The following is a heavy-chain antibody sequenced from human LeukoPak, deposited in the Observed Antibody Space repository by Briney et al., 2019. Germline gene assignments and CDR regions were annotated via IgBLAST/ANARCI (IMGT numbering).Heavy chain of an antibody. D-gene: IGHD3-22*01. J-gene: IGHJ4*02. Sequence: ESGGSLRLSCAASGFTFSDYFMSWVRQAPGKGLEWVANIKQDGSVQYYVDSVKGRFTISRDNAKNSLYLQMNSLRAEDTAVYYCARKGLGDCWGQGTLVTVSS. CDR1: GFTFSDYF. V-gene: IGHV3-7*01. CDR2: IKQDGSVQ. CDR3: ARKGLGDC.